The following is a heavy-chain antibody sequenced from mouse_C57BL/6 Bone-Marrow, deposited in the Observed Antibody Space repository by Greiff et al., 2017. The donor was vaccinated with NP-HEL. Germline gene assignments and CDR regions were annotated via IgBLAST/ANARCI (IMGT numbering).Heavy chain of an antibody. CDR2: INPSTGGT. CDR3: ASKSNSFFDY. CDR1: GYSFTGYY. J-gene: IGHJ2*01. D-gene: IGHD2-5*01. Sequence: EVQLQQSGPELVKPGASVKISCKASGYSFTGYYMNWVKQSPEKSLEWIGEINPSTGGTTYNQKFKAKATLTVDKSSSTAYMQLKSLTSEDSAVYYCASKSNSFFDYWGQGTTLTVSS. V-gene: IGHV1-42*01.